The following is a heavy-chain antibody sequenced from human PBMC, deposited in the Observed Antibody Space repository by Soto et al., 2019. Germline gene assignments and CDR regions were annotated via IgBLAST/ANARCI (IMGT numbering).Heavy chain of an antibody. D-gene: IGHD1-26*01. CDR2: IDYSGST. CDR3: AGERGYYY. J-gene: IGHJ4*02. V-gene: IGHV4-59*01. CDR1: GGSIRSYY. Sequence: QVQLQESGPGLVKPSETLSLTCTVSGGSIRSYYWSWIRQSPGKGLEWIGYIDYSGSTYYNPSLKSRVAISVATSKNHFSLKLSSVTAADTAVYYCAGERGYYYGGQGTLFTVSS.